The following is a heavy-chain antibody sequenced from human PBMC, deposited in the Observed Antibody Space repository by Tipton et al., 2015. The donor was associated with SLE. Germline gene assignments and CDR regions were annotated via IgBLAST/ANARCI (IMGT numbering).Heavy chain of an antibody. J-gene: IGHJ3*02. Sequence: TLSLTCTVSGGSMSGYYWSWIRQPPGKGLEWIGYVHFTGSTKYNPSLKSRVTISVDTSKSQFSLKLSSVTAADTAVYYCARGGYSSGRMGFDIWGQGTMVTVSS. CDR1: GGSMSGYY. V-gene: IGHV4-59*12. CDR3: ARGGYSSGRMGFDI. D-gene: IGHD6-19*01. CDR2: VHFTGST.